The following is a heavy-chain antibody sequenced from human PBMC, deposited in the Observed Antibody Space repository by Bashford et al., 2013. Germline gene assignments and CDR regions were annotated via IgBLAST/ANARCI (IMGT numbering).Heavy chain of an antibody. J-gene: IGHJ4*02. D-gene: IGHD3-16*01. V-gene: IGHV1-3*01. Sequence: WVRQAPGQRLEWMGRIDPGSGNTRYSQKFQGRVTITRDTSASTAAMEVNSLRAGDTALYFCARDVLSWGSGYFDLWGQGALVTVSS. CDR3: ARDVLSWGSGYFDL. CDR2: IDPGSGNT.